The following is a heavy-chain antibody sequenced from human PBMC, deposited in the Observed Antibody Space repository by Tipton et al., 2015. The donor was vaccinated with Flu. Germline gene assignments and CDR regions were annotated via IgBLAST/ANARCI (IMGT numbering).Heavy chain of an antibody. Sequence: TLSLTCAVYGGSFSGYYWSWIRQPPGKGLEWIGEINHSGSTNYNPSLKSQVTISVDTSKNQFSLKLSSVTAADTAVYYCARDDRVVVVPAAMGFLYGMDVWGQGTTVTVSS. CDR2: INHSGST. V-gene: IGHV4-34*01. D-gene: IGHD2-2*01. J-gene: IGHJ6*02. CDR1: GGSFSGYY. CDR3: ARDDRVVVVPAAMGFLYGMDV.